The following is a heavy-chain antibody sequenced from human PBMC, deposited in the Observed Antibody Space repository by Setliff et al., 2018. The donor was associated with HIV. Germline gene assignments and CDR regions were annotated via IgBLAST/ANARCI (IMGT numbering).Heavy chain of an antibody. V-gene: IGHV3-11*06. Sequence: GGSLRLSCAASGFTFSDSYMSWIRQAPGKGLEWVSYISSSSSYTNYLDSVKGRFTISRDNAKNSLYLQMNSLRAEDTAVYYCASWEPGVTDFDYWGQGTLVTVSS. CDR3: ASWEPGVTDFDY. J-gene: IGHJ4*02. D-gene: IGHD1-26*01. CDR1: GFTFSDSY. CDR2: ISSSSSYT.